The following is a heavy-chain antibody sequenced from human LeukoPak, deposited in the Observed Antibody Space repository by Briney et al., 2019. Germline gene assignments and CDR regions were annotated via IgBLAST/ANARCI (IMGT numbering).Heavy chain of an antibody. CDR1: GYTFTSYG. CDR3: ARTQWLKIKFDY. V-gene: IGHV1-18*01. D-gene: IGHD6-19*01. Sequence: GASVKVSCKASGYTFTSYGISWVRQAPGQGLEWMGWISAYNGNTNYAQKLQGRVTMTTDTSTSTAYRELRSLRSDDTAVYYCARTQWLKIKFDYWGQGTLVTVSS. J-gene: IGHJ4*02. CDR2: ISAYNGNT.